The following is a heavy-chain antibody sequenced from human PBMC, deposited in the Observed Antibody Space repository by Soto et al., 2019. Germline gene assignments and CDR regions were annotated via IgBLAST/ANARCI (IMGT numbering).Heavy chain of an antibody. CDR1: GGSFSGYY. Sequence: SETLSLTCAVYGGSFSGYYWSWIRQPPGKGLEWIGEINHSGSTNYNPSLKSRVTISVDTSKNQFSLKLSSVTAADTAVYYCAKLYDSSGPTSGPADYGMDVWGQGTTVTVSS. CDR3: AKLYDSSGPTSGPADYGMDV. CDR2: INHSGST. D-gene: IGHD3-22*01. J-gene: IGHJ6*02. V-gene: IGHV4-34*01.